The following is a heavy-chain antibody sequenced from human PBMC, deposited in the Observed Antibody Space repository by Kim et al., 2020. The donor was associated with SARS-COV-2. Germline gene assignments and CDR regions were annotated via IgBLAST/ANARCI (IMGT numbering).Heavy chain of an antibody. V-gene: IGHV4-59*01. CDR3: VREVFGIWHAFDG. J-gene: IGHJ3*01. CDR1: DDSIRSYP. CDR2: LDYRGNS. Sequence: SETLSLTCSVSDDSIRSYPWSWIRQSPGKGLEWIGYLDYRGNSNNNPSLKSRVAISLDTSKRQISLRLISVTAADTAIYSCVREVFGIWHAFDGWGQGT. D-gene: IGHD3-16*01.